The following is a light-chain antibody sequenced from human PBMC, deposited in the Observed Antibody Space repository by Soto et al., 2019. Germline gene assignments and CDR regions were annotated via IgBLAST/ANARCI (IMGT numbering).Light chain of an antibody. Sequence: QSVLTQPPSVSGAPGQRVTISCTGSSSNIGAGYDVHWYQQLPGTAPKLLIYANLNRPSGVPDRFSGSKSGTSASLAITGLQAEDEGDYYCQSYDNTLSASVFGGGTKVTVL. CDR2: ANL. J-gene: IGLJ3*02. V-gene: IGLV1-40*01. CDR1: SSNIGAGYD. CDR3: QSYDNTLSASV.